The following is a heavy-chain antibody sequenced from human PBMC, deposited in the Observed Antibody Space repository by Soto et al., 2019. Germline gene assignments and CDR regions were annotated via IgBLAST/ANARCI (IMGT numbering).Heavy chain of an antibody. CDR3: AKDPTSITIFGVVIGSRGWFDP. Sequence: GGSLRLSCAASGFTFSSYAMSWVRQAPGKGLEWVSAISGSGGSTYYADSVKGRFTISRDNSKNTLYLQMNSLRAEDTAVYYCAKDPTSITIFGVVIGSRGWFDPWGQGTLVTVSS. CDR2: ISGSGGST. D-gene: IGHD3-3*01. J-gene: IGHJ5*02. CDR1: GFTFSSYA. V-gene: IGHV3-23*01.